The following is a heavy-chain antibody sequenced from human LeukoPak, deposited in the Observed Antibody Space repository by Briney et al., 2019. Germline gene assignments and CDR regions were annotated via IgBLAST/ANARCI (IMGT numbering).Heavy chain of an antibody. CDR1: GFPFTTYT. V-gene: IGHV3-48*04. Sequence: PGGSLRLSCTASGFPFTTYTMNWVRQAPGKGLEWVSYISSSGSTIYYADSVKGRFTISRDNAKNSLYLQMNSLRAEDTAVYYCAREGFSSSWYEYWGQGTLVTVSS. CDR3: AREGFSSSWYEY. J-gene: IGHJ4*02. CDR2: ISSSGSTI. D-gene: IGHD6-13*01.